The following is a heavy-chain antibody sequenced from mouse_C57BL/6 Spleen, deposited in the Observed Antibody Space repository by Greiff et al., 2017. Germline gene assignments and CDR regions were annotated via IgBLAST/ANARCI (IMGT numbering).Heavy chain of an antibody. CDR1: GYTFTSYW. J-gene: IGHJ2*01. D-gene: IGHD2-14*01. CDR3: ARDRKTGPFDY. Sequence: QVQLQQPGAELVRPGSSVKLSCKASGYTFTSYWMHWVKQRPIQGLEWIGNIDPSDSDTHYNQKFKDKATLTVDKSSSTAYMQLSSLTSEDSAVYYCARDRKTGPFDYWGQGTTLTVSS. CDR2: IDPSDSDT. V-gene: IGHV1-52*01.